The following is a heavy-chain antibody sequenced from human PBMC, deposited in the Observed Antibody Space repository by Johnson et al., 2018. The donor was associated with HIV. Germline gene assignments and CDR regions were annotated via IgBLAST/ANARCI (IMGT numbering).Heavy chain of an antibody. J-gene: IGHJ3*02. CDR2: ISYDGSNK. Sequence: QVQLVESGGGVVRPGESLRLSCTVSGFTFDDYGMSWVRQAPGKGLEWVAVISYDGSNKYYADSVKGRFTISRDNSKNTLYLQMNSLRAEDTAVYYGARGTTGQYHYDAFDIWGQGTMVTVSS. D-gene: IGHD1-14*01. V-gene: IGHV3-30*03. CDR1: GFTFDDYG. CDR3: ARGTTGQYHYDAFDI.